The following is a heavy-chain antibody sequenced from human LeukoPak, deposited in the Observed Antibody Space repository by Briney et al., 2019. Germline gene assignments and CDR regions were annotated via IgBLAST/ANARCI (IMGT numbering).Heavy chain of an antibody. CDR1: GFTFNRSW. J-gene: IGHJ4*02. D-gene: IGHD1-1*01. CDR3: AIWTSGNY. CDR2: LDPSGSRK. V-gene: IGHV3-7*01. Sequence: GGSLRLSCAASGFTFNRSWMNWVRQAPGKGLEWVANLDPSGSRKRYVDSVKGRFIISKDNPGASLYLDMYSLRAEDTAIYYCAIWTSGNYWGQGTLVTVSS.